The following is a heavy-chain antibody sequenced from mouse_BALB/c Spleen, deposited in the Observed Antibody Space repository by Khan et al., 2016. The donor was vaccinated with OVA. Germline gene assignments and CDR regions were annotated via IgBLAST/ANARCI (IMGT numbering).Heavy chain of an antibody. CDR1: GYTFTSNT. J-gene: IGHJ4*01. V-gene: IGHV1-4*01. CDR3: ARRTTGYTMDY. CDR2: INPRSGYT. D-gene: IGHD2-14*01. Sequence: QVQLKESGAELARPGASVRMSCKASGYTFTSNTMHWVKQRPGQGLEWIGYINPRSGYTNYNQNFKDKATLTADKSSSTAYMQLSSLTSEDSAVYYCARRTTGYTMDYWGQRTSVTVSS.